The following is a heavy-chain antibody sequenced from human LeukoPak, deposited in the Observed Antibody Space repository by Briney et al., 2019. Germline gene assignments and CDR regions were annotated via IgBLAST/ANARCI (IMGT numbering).Heavy chain of an antibody. CDR1: GFTFSSYG. CDR3: ARRARGIGYYFDY. Sequence: GGSLRLSCAASGFTFSSYGMHWVRQAPGKGLEWVAFIRYDGSNKYYADSVKGRFTISRDNAKNSLYLQMNSLRAEDTAVYYCARRARGIGYYFDYWGQGTLVTVSS. D-gene: IGHD3-16*01. V-gene: IGHV3-30*02. J-gene: IGHJ4*02. CDR2: IRYDGSNK.